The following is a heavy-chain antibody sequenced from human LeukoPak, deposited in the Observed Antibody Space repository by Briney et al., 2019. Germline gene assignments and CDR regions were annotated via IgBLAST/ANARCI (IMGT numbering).Heavy chain of an antibody. CDR1: GYTFTSNG. Sequence: ASVKVSSKASGYTFTSNGISWVRQAPGQGLEWMGWISAYNGNTNYAQKVQGRVTMTTDTSTSTGYMELRSLRSDDTAVYYCARVAATIYWYYGMDVWGQGTTVTVPS. D-gene: IGHD6-13*01. CDR2: ISAYNGNT. J-gene: IGHJ6*02. CDR3: ARVAATIYWYYGMDV. V-gene: IGHV1-18*01.